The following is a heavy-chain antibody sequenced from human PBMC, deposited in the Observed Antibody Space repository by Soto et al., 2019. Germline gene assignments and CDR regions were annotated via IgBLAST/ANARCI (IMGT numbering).Heavy chain of an antibody. D-gene: IGHD6-13*01. CDR1: GGTFSSYA. J-gene: IGHJ6*02. CDR2: IIPIFGTA. V-gene: IGHV1-69*06. CDR3: ARDMDGSSWYYYYGMDV. Sequence: SVKVSCKASGGTFSSYAISWVRQAPGQGLEWIGGIIPIFGTANYAQKFQGRVTITADKSTSTAYMELSSLRSEDTAVYYCARDMDGSSWYYYYGMDVWGQGTTVTVSS.